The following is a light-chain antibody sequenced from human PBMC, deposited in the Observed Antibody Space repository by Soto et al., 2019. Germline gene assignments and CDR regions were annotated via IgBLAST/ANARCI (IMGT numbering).Light chain of an antibody. CDR3: QQYGGSPPYT. Sequence: EIVLTQSPGTLSLSPGERATLSCRASQSVNSGYLAWYQQKPGQAPRLLIYGASSRATGIPDRFSGSGSGTDFTLTSSRLESEDFAVYYCQQYGGSPPYTFGQGTNLDIK. CDR1: QSVNSGY. CDR2: GAS. J-gene: IGKJ2*01. V-gene: IGKV3-20*01.